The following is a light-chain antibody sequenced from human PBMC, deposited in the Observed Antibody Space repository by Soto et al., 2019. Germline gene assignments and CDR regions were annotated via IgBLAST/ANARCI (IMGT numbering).Light chain of an antibody. CDR2: DVS. CDR1: SSDIGGHTS. V-gene: IGLV2-14*03. CDR3: SSYTSSGTVV. Sequence: QSALTQPASVSGSPGQSITISCTGSSSDIGGHTSVSWYQQHPGKAPKLLICDVSYRPSGVSNRFSGSKSGSTASLTISGLQAEDEADYYCSSYTSSGTVVFGGGTKLTVL. J-gene: IGLJ2*01.